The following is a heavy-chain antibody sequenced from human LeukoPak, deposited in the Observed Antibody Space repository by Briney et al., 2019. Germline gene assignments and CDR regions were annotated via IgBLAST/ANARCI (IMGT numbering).Heavy chain of an antibody. CDR2: ISAYNGNT. Sequence: GASVKVSCKASGYTFTSYGISWVRQAPGQGLEWMGWISAYNGNTNYAQKLQGRVTMTTDTSTSTAYMELRSLRSDDTAVYYCARVGKGFWGYSSGWYAGSQRRNESYYYYYYMDVWGKGTTVTVSS. D-gene: IGHD6-19*01. CDR1: GYTFTSYG. J-gene: IGHJ6*03. CDR3: ARVGKGFWGYSSGWYAGSQRRNESYYYYYYMDV. V-gene: IGHV1-18*01.